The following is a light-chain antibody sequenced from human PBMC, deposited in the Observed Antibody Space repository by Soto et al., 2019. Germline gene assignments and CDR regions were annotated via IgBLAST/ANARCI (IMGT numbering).Light chain of an antibody. J-gene: IGKJ5*01. Sequence: IEWTKSPDTLCLSIRERSTLSCRASQSVSNYLAWYQQKPGQAPRLLMYDASNRATGIPAKFSGSGSGTDFTLTISGLEPADLGVYYCQQRNNWPITFGQGRRLEIK. V-gene: IGKV3-11*01. CDR2: DAS. CDR3: QQRNNWPIT. CDR1: QSVSNY.